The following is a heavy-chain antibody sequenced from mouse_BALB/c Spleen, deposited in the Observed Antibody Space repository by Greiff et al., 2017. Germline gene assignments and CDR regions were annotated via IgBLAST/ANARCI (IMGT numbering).Heavy chain of an antibody. CDR3: ARDPYDDDTAWFAY. V-gene: IGHV7-3*02. D-gene: IGHD2-4*01. J-gene: IGHJ3*01. CDR2: IRNKANGYTT. Sequence: EVKLVESGGGLVQPGGSLRLSCATSGFTFTDYYMSWVRQPPGKALEWLGFIRNKANGYTTEYSASVKGRFTISRDNSQSILYLQMNTLRAEDSATYYCARDPYDDDTAWFAYWGQGTLVTVSA. CDR1: GFTFTDYY.